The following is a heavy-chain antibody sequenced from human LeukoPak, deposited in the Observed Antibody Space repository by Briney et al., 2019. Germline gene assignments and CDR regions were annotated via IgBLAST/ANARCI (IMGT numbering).Heavy chain of an antibody. CDR2: ISGSGGSA. J-gene: IGHJ5*01. D-gene: IGHD6-6*01. CDR1: GFTVSSMY. Sequence: GGSLRLSCAASGFTVSSMYMSWVRQAPGKGLEWVSGISGSGGSAHSADSVKGRFTISRDNSKNTLYLQMNSLRAEDTVVYYCAKERHSSSFDSWGQGTLVTVSS. V-gene: IGHV3-23*01. CDR3: AKERHSSSFDS.